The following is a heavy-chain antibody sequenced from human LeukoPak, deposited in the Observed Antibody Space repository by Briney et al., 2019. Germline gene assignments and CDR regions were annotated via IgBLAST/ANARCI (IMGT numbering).Heavy chain of an antibody. CDR1: GYSISSGYY. J-gene: IGHJ3*02. CDR3: ARSWNYGRAVEAFDI. D-gene: IGHD1-7*01. V-gene: IGHV4-38-2*01. CDR2: TYHSGST. Sequence: PSETLSLTCSVSGYSISSGYYWGWIRQPPGKGLEWIGSTYHSGSTYSNPTLKSRVTISVDTSKNQFSLNLNSVTAADTAVYYCARSWNYGRAVEAFDIWGQGTMVTVSS.